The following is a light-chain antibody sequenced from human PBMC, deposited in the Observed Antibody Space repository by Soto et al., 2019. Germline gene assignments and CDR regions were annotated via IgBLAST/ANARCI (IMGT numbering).Light chain of an antibody. V-gene: IGKV3-11*01. Sequence: EVVLTQSPASLSLSPGDRATLSCRADQSVSDYLGWYQQKHGQHPRLLFFDASTRASGVPHRFSAGGSGTDFTLIISSLQPEDFAVYYCQQRVNWPPTFGGGTKVEI. CDR2: DAS. J-gene: IGKJ4*01. CDR3: QQRVNWPPT. CDR1: QSVSDY.